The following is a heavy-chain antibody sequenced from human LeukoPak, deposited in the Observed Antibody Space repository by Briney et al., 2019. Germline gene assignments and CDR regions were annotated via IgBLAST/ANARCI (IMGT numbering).Heavy chain of an antibody. J-gene: IGHJ4*02. CDR3: VKNGWLDY. CDR2: TSTGGDST. Sequence: GGSLRLSCAASGLTFSSQNMNWARQAPGKGLEWVAYTSTGGDSTKYADSVEGRFTISRDNAENSLYLLMNSLRVEDTAVYYCVKNGWLDYWGQGILVTVSS. CDR1: GLTFSSQN. D-gene: IGHD6-19*01. V-gene: IGHV3-21*06.